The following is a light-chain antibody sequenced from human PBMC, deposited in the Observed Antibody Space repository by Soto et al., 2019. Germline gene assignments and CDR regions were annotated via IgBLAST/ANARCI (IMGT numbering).Light chain of an antibody. Sequence: QPVLTQPPSVSGAPGQRVTISCTGSSSNIGAGYDVHWYQQLPGTAPKLLIYGNSNGPSGVPDRFSGSKSGTSASLAITGLQAEDEADYYCQSYDSSLSGYVFGTGTKLTVL. CDR2: GNS. CDR1: SSNIGAGYD. V-gene: IGLV1-40*01. J-gene: IGLJ1*01. CDR3: QSYDSSLSGYV.